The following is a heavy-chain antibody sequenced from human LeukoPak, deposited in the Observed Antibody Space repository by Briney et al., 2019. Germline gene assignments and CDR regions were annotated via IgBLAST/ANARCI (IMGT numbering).Heavy chain of an antibody. CDR2: ISYDGSNK. J-gene: IGHJ4*02. V-gene: IGHV3-30*18. Sequence: QPGGSLRLSCAASGFTFSSYGMHWVRQAPGKGLEWVAVISYDGSNKYYADSVKGRFTISRDNSKNTLYLQMNSLRAEDTAVYYCAKGRIRSAYYFDYWGQGTLVTVSS. CDR1: GFTFSSYG. D-gene: IGHD2-15*01. CDR3: AKGRIRSAYYFDY.